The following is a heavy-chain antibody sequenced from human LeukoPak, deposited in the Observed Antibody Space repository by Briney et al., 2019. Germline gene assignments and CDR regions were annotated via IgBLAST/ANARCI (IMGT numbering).Heavy chain of an antibody. J-gene: IGHJ6*02. D-gene: IGHD3-9*01. CDR1: GYTFTSYA. CDR2: ISAYNGNT. V-gene: IGHV1-18*01. Sequence: ASVKVSCKASGYTFTSYAMHWVRQAPGQGLEWMGWISAYNGNTNYAQKLQGRVTMTTDTSTSTAYMGLRSLRSDDTAVYYCATAYADWLPYYYYGMDVWGQGTTVTVSS. CDR3: ATAYADWLPYYYYGMDV.